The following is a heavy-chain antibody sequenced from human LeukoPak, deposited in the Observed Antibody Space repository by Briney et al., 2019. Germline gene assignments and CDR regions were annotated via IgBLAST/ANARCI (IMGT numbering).Heavy chain of an antibody. V-gene: IGHV1-18*01. CDR2: ISAYNGNT. D-gene: IGHD5-24*01. Sequence: ASVKVSCKASGYTFTSYGISWVRQAPGQGLEWMGWISAYNGNTNYAQKLQGRVTMTTDTSTSTAYMELRSLRSDDTAVYYCARDRGGDGYNWTPNNWFDPWGQGTLVTVSS. J-gene: IGHJ5*02. CDR1: GYTFTSYG. CDR3: ARDRGGDGYNWTPNNWFDP.